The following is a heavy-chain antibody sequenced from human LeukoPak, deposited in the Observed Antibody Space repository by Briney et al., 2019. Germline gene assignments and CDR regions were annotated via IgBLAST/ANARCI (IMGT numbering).Heavy chain of an antibody. CDR3: VRERPRQTQHMVAEDR. V-gene: IGHV1-18*01. D-gene: IGHD6-13*01. CDR1: GYTFSNYG. CDR2: ISAYSGYT. Sequence: GASVKVSCKASGYTFSNYGFSWVRQAPGQAPEYMAWISAYSGYTDYAQKFQGRLSVTTDTSTTTAFMELRSLTSDDTGVYYCVRERPRQTQHMVAEDRWGPGTLVIVSS. J-gene: IGHJ5*02.